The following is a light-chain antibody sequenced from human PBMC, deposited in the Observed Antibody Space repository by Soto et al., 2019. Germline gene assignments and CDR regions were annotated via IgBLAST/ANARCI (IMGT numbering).Light chain of an antibody. Sequence: QSVLTQPPSASGSPGQSVTISCTGTSGVSWYQQHPGKAPKLLIYEVTKRPSGVPDRFSGSKSVNTASLTVSGLQAEDEADYYCSSYTGSNNFVVFGGGTKLTVL. CDR3: SSYTGSNNFVV. CDR1: SG. J-gene: IGLJ2*01. CDR2: EVT. V-gene: IGLV2-8*01.